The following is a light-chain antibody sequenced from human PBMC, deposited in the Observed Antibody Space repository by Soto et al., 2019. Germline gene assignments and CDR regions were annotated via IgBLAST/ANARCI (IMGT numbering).Light chain of an antibody. CDR2: GAS. V-gene: IGKV3-20*01. CDR3: QQYDSSLT. Sequence: DIVLTQSPGSLSLSPGERATLSCRASQSVSSSFLAWYQQKPGQAPRLLIYGASRRATGIPDRFTGSGSGTDFTLTITRLEPEDFAVYYCQQYDSSLTFGLGTKEEIK. J-gene: IGKJ1*01. CDR1: QSVSSSF.